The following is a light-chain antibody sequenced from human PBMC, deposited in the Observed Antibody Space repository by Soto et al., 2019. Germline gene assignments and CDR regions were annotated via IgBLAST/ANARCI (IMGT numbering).Light chain of an antibody. CDR2: EVS. V-gene: IGLV2-14*01. CDR1: SSDVGGYNY. CDR3: CSYTSSSTYV. J-gene: IGLJ1*01. Sequence: QSALTQPASVSGSPGQSITISCTGTSSDVGGYNYVSWYQQHPGKAPKLLIYEVSDRPSGVSNRFSGSKSGNTASLTISGLQVEDEADYYCCSYTSSSTYVFGTGTKVTVL.